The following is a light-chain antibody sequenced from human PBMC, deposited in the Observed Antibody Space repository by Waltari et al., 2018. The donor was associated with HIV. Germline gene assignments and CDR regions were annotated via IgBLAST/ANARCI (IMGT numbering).Light chain of an antibody. CDR3: QQYFDTPT. CDR2: WAS. J-gene: IGKJ1*01. CDR1: QSVLYDSKNENY. V-gene: IGKV4-1*01. Sequence: IVMTQSPDSLAVSLGVRATINCRSSQSVLYDSKNENYLSWYQQKPGQPPKLLLYWASTRESGVPDRFSGSGSGTDFTLTISSLQAEDVAVYYCQQYFDTPTFGQGTKVEIK.